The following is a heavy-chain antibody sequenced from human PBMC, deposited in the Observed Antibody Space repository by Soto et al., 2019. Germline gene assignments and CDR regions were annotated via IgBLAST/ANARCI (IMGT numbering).Heavy chain of an antibody. CDR3: ARFHRDVLRFLEWLSGYWFDP. J-gene: IGHJ5*02. CDR1: GFTFSDYY. V-gene: IGHV3-11*01. CDR2: ISSSGSTI. Sequence: GGSLRLSCAASGFTFSDYYMSWIRQAPGKGLEWVSYISSSGSTIYYADSVKGRFTISRDNAKNSLYLQMNSVRAEDTAVYYCARFHRDVLRFLEWLSGYWFDPWGQGTLVTVSS. D-gene: IGHD3-3*01.